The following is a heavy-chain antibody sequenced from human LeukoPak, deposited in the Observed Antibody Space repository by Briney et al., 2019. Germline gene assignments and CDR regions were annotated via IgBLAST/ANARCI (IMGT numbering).Heavy chain of an antibody. D-gene: IGHD3-10*01. CDR2: ISGSGGST. Sequence: GGSLRLSCAASGFTFSSYAMSWVRQAPGKGLEWVSAISGSGGSTYYADSVKGRFTISRDNSKNTLYLQMNSLRAEDTAVYYCAKDRATMVRGVIRYFDYWGQGTLVTVSS. CDR1: GFTFSSYA. V-gene: IGHV3-23*01. CDR3: AKDRATMVRGVIRYFDY. J-gene: IGHJ4*02.